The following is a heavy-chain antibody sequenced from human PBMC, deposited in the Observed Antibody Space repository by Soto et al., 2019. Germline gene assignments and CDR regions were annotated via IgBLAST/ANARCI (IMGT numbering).Heavy chain of an antibody. J-gene: IGHJ4*02. Sequence: GASVKVSCKASGYTFTSYAMHWVRQAPGQRLEWMGWINAGNGNTKYSQKFQGRVTITRDTSASTAYMELSSLRSEDTAVYYCARAYYYDSSGYSYYFDYWGQGTLVTVSS. CDR1: GYTFTSYA. CDR2: INAGNGNT. CDR3: ARAYYYDSSGYSYYFDY. D-gene: IGHD3-22*01. V-gene: IGHV1-3*01.